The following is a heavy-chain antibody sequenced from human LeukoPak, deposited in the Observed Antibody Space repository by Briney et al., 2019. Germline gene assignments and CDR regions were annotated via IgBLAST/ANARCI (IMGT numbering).Heavy chain of an antibody. CDR3: ARDSKQYSSNDYMDV. CDR2: INWNGDST. D-gene: IGHD6-13*01. V-gene: IGHV3-20*04. Sequence: GGSLRLSCAASGFTFDDYGMSWVRQAPGKGLEWVSGINWNGDSTGYADSVKGRFTISRDNAKNSLYLQMNSLRAEDTALYYCARDSKQYSSNDYMDVWGKGTTVTVSS. CDR1: GFTFDDYG. J-gene: IGHJ6*03.